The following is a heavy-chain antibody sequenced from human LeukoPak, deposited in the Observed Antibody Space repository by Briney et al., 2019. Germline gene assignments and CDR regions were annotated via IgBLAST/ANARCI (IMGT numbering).Heavy chain of an antibody. CDR1: GYSFTSYW. D-gene: IGHD6-13*01. CDR2: IYPGDSDT. Sequence: GESLKISCKGSGYSFTSYWIAWVRQMPGKGLEWMGIIYPGDSDTRYSPSFQGQVTISADKSISTAYLQWSSLKASDTAMYYCARGEKPYSSSWSPDYWGQGTLVTVSS. CDR3: ARGEKPYSSSWSPDY. V-gene: IGHV5-51*01. J-gene: IGHJ4*02.